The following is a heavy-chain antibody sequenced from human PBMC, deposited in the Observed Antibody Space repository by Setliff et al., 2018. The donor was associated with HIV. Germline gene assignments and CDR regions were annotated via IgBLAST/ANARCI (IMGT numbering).Heavy chain of an antibody. Sequence: SETLSLTCTVSGGSISSHYWSWIRQPPGKGLEWIGSIHYSGSTNYNPSLKGRVTISVDTSKNQFSLKLSSVTAADTALYFCAREAYFFASGTYYFDSWGQGTLVTVSS. CDR3: AREAYFFASGTYYFDS. V-gene: IGHV4-59*11. CDR1: GGSISSHY. CDR2: IHYSGST. D-gene: IGHD3-10*01. J-gene: IGHJ4*02.